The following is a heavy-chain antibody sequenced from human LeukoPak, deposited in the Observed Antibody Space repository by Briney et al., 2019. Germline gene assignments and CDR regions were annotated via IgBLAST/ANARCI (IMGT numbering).Heavy chain of an antibody. CDR2: IYSGGST. CDR1: GFTVSSNY. J-gene: IGHJ3*01. Sequence: GGSLRLSCAASGFTVSSNYMSWVRQAPGKGLEWVSVIYSGGSTYYADSVKGRFTIPRDNSKNTMYLQMNNLRAEDTAVYYCARRGTPNAFDLWGQGTMVTVSS. CDR3: ARRGTPNAFDL. D-gene: IGHD3-16*01. V-gene: IGHV3-53*01.